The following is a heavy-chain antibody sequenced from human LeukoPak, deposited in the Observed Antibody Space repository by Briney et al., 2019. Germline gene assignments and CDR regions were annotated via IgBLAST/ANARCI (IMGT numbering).Heavy chain of an antibody. D-gene: IGHD2-21*02. Sequence: SETLSLTCTVSGGSISSGTYYWTWIRQHPGKALEWIGYVHNTGSTDYNPSLKNRVTISVATSKNQFSLKLDSVTAADTAVYYCARQLAFCAGDCYSDYFDYWGRGTLVTVSS. CDR1: GGSISSGTYY. V-gene: IGHV4-31*03. CDR2: VHNTGST. J-gene: IGHJ4*02. CDR3: ARQLAFCAGDCYSDYFDY.